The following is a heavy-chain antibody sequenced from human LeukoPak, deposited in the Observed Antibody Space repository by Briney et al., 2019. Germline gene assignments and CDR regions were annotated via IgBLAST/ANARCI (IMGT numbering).Heavy chain of an antibody. D-gene: IGHD3-3*01. J-gene: IGHJ4*02. CDR3: TTVTERVRFLEKDY. V-gene: IGHV3-15*01. CDR1: GFTFSNAW. Sequence: GGSLRLSCAASGFTFSNAWMSWVRQAPGRGLEWVGRIKSKTDGGTTDYAAPVKGRFTISRDDSKNTLYLQMNSLKTEDTAVYYCTTVTERVRFLEKDYWGQGTLVTVSS. CDR2: IKSKTDGGTT.